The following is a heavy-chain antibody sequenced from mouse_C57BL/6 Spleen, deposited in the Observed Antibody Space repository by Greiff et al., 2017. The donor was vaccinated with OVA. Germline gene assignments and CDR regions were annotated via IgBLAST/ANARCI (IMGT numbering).Heavy chain of an antibody. CDR3: ARQGDYGPFAY. CDR1: EYEFPSHD. D-gene: IGHD1-1*02. V-gene: IGHV5-2*01. J-gene: IGHJ3*01. CDR2: INSDGGST. Sequence: VHVKQSGGGLVQPGESLKLSCESNEYEFPSHDMSWVRKTPEKRLELVAAINSDGGSTYYPDTMERRFIISRDNTKKTLYLQMSSLRSEDTALYYCARQGDYGPFAYWGQGTLVTVSA.